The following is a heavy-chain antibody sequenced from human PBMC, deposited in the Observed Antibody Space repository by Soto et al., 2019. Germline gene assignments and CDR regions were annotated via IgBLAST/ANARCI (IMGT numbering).Heavy chain of an antibody. CDR2: ISPHNRNT. D-gene: IGHD3-9*01. Sequence: QVQLVQSGAEVKRPGDSVKVSCQASGYTFGHFYITWVRQAPGQGLEWMGAISPHNRNTNYAEKIRGRVTMTTDTSTTTAYMELRSLRSDDTAVYYCARDEGSYDILTGYYKAHHFDQWGQGALVTVSS. CDR3: ARDEGSYDILTGYYKAHHFDQ. J-gene: IGHJ4*02. V-gene: IGHV1-18*01. CDR1: GYTFGHFY.